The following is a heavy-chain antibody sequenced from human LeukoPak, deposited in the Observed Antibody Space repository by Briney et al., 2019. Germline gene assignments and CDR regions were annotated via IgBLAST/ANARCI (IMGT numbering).Heavy chain of an antibody. Sequence: GGSLRLSCAASGFTVTDNYMNWVRQSSGKGLEWVSVIYGGGDTNYADSVKGRFIISRDTSKNTVYLQMNSLGAEDTAVYYCARDGSYYYGMDVWGQGTTVTVSS. V-gene: IGHV3-53*01. CDR2: IYGGGDT. CDR1: GFTVTDNY. J-gene: IGHJ6*02. CDR3: ARDGSYYYGMDV.